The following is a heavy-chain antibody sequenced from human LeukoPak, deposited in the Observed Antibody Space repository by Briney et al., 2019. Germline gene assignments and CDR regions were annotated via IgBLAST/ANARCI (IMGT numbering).Heavy chain of an antibody. Sequence: GGSLRLSCTASGFTFSSDGIHWVRQAPGKGLEWVAVIWYDGSNKYYADSVKGRFTISRDNSKNTLYLQMNSLRAEDTAVYYCARDLNFDYWGQGTLVTVSS. CDR3: ARDLNFDY. CDR2: IWYDGSNK. J-gene: IGHJ4*02. CDR1: GFTFSSDG. V-gene: IGHV3-33*01.